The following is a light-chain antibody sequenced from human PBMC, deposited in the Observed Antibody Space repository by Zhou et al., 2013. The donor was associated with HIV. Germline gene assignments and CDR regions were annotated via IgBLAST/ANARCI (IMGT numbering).Light chain of an antibody. V-gene: IGKV1-17*01. Sequence: DIQMTQSPSSLSASVGDRVTITCRASQGIGDDLGWFQQKPGEAPKRLIYETSRLQRGVPSRFSGSGSGTEFTLTISSLQPEDFATFYXLQYSGYPRTFGQGTKVEIK. CDR2: ETS. J-gene: IGKJ1*01. CDR3: LQYSGYPRT. CDR1: QGIGDD.